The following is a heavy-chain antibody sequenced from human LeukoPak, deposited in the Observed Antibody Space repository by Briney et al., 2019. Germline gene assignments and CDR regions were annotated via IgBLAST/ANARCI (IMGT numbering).Heavy chain of an antibody. V-gene: IGHV3-7*01. CDR1: GFTLSSYW. CDR2: IKKDGSEK. Sequence: GGSLRLSCEAFGFTLSSYWMSWVRQAPGKGLEWVANIKKDGSEKYYVDSVKGRFTISRDNAKNSLYLQMNSLRVEDTAVYYCARLLGYDFWSGYYKVYYYNGMDVWDQGTTVTVSS. J-gene: IGHJ6*02. CDR3: ARLLGYDFWSGYYKVYYYNGMDV. D-gene: IGHD3-3*01.